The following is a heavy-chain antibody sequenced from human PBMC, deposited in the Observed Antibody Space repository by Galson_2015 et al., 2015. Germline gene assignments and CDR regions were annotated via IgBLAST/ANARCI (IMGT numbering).Heavy chain of an antibody. CDR1: GFSLSTSGVG. D-gene: IGHD3-10*01. CDR2: IYWDDDK. V-gene: IGHV2-5*02. CDR3: AHSRWVRGLIITTYFDY. J-gene: IGHJ4*02. Sequence: LVKPTQTLMLTCTFSGFSLSTSGVGVGWIRQPPGKALEWLALIYWDDDKRYSPSLKSRLTITKDTSKNQVVLTMTNMDPVDTATYYCAHSRWVRGLIITTYFDYWGQGTLVTVSS.